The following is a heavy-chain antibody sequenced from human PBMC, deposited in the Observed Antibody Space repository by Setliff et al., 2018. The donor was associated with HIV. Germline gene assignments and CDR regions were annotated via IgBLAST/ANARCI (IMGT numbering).Heavy chain of an antibody. D-gene: IGHD5-18*01. CDR3: ARGLTHGYSYGYWDS. V-gene: IGHV3-7*03. CDR2: IRQDGSEK. J-gene: IGHJ4*02. CDR1: VFIFSNYW. Sequence: PGGSLRLSCAASVFIFSNYWMSWVRQAPGKGLEWVANIRQDGSEKYYVDSVRGRFTISRDNAENSLYLRMNSLRAEDTAVYYCARGLTHGYSYGYWDSWGRGTLVTVSS.